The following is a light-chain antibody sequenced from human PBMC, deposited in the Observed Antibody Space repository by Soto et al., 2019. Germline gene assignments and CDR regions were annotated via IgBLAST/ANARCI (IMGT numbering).Light chain of an antibody. CDR1: QGIRTE. Sequence: AIQMTQSPSSLSASVGDRVTITCRASQGIRTELAWYQQKAGKAPQLLIYAASSLQSGVPSSFSGSGSSTDFHLNISSLQPEDFATYCCLQDYNYPRTFGQGTKLEIK. CDR2: AAS. V-gene: IGKV1-6*01. CDR3: LQDYNYPRT. J-gene: IGKJ2*01.